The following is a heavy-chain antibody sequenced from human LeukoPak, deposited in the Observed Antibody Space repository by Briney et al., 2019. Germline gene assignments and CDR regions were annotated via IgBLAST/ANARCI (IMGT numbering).Heavy chain of an antibody. V-gene: IGHV4-34*01. CDR2: INHSGST. CDR1: GGSFSGYY. CDR3: ARGLWGSSRRGAHYFDY. D-gene: IGHD6-13*01. J-gene: IGHJ4*02. Sequence: PSETLSLTCAVYGGSFSGYYWSWIRQPPGKGLEWIGEINHSGSTNYNPSLKSRVTISVDTSKNQFSLKLSSVTAADTAVYYCARGLWGSSRRGAHYFDYWGQGTLVTVSS.